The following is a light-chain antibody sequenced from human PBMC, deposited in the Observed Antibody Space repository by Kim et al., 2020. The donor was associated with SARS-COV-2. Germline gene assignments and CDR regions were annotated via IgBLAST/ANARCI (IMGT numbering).Light chain of an antibody. V-gene: IGKV1-5*03. Sequence: IQMTQSPSTLSASFGDRVTITCRASQSIDIWLAWYQQKPGKAPKLLIYQASSLESEVPSRFSGSGSGTEFTLTISSLQPDDFATYYCKQYRSHWKFGQGIKVDIK. CDR1: QSIDIW. CDR2: QAS. CDR3: KQYRSHWK. J-gene: IGKJ1*01.